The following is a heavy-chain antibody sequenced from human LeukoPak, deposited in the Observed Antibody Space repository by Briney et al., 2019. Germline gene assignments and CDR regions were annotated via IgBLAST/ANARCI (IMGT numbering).Heavy chain of an antibody. CDR2: IRSKANSYAT. Sequence: GGSLRLSCAASGFTFSGSAMHWVRQASGKGLEWVGRIRSKANSYATAYAGSVKGRFTISRDDSKNTAYRQMNSLKTGDTAVYYCTILPIFGGGVTVYWGQGTLVTVSS. V-gene: IGHV3-73*01. J-gene: IGHJ4*02. D-gene: IGHD3-16*01. CDR1: GFTFSGSA. CDR3: TILPIFGGGVTVY.